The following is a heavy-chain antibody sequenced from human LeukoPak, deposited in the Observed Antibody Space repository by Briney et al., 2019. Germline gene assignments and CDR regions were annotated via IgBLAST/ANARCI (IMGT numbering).Heavy chain of an antibody. CDR3: AKNIGGLDY. CDR2: ISGSGGST. CDR1: GFTFSRYG. D-gene: IGHD3-10*01. V-gene: IGHV3-23*01. Sequence: GGTLRLSCAASGFTFSRYGMSWVRQAPGKGLEWVSGISGSGGSTYYADSVKGRFTISRDNSKNTLYLQMNSLRAEDTAIYYCAKNIGGLDYWGQGTLVTVSS. J-gene: IGHJ4*02.